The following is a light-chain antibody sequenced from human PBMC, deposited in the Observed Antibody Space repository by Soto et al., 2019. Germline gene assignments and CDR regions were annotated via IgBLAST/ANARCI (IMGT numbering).Light chain of an antibody. CDR2: EVI. V-gene: IGLV2-14*01. J-gene: IGLJ2*01. CDR3: STYTSASTS. CDR1: EVGAHRF. Sequence: QSALTQPASVSGSPGQSITISCTGTEVGAHRFVSWYQQVPGTAPKLLIYEVIKRPSGISPRFSCSKAGNTASLTISGLQAADEADYFFSTYTSASTSFGGGTKLTVL.